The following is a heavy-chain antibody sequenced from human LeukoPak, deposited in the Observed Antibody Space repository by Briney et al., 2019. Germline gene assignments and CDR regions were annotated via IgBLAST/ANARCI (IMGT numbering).Heavy chain of an antibody. CDR1: GGSFSGYY. J-gene: IGHJ4*02. Sequence: PSETLSLTCAVYGGSFSGYYWSWIRQPPGKGLEWIGEINHSGSTNYNPSLKSRVTISVDTSKNQFSLKLSSVTAADTAVYYCARHRWGVRGALDYWGQGTLVTVSS. CDR2: INHSGST. CDR3: ARHRWGVRGALDY. V-gene: IGHV4-34*01. D-gene: IGHD3-10*01.